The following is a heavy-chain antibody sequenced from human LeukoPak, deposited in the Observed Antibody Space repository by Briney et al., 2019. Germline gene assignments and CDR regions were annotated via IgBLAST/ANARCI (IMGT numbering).Heavy chain of an antibody. CDR3: ARGPLGYCSSTSCYIFDY. Sequence: PSETLSLTCTVSGGSISSYYWSWIRQPAGRGLEWIGEINHSGSTNYNPSLKSRVTISVDTSKNQFSLKLSSVTAADTAVYYCARGPLGYCSSTSCYIFDYWGQGTLVTVSS. J-gene: IGHJ4*02. V-gene: IGHV4-34*01. CDR1: GGSISSYY. CDR2: INHSGST. D-gene: IGHD2-2*02.